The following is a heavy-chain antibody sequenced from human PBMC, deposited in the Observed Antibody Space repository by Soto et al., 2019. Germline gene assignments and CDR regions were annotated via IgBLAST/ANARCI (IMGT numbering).Heavy chain of an antibody. D-gene: IGHD3-3*01. CDR3: ARGRRAYYVFWSGYYRGFYYYYGMDV. J-gene: IGHJ6*02. CDR1: GGTFSSYA. CDR2: IIPIFGTA. Sequence: SVKVSCKASGGTFSSYAISWVRQAPGQGLEWMGGIIPIFGTANYAKKFQGRVTITADESTSTAYMELSSLRSEDTAVYYCARGRRAYYVFWSGYYRGFYYYYGMDVWGQGTTVTVSS. V-gene: IGHV1-69*13.